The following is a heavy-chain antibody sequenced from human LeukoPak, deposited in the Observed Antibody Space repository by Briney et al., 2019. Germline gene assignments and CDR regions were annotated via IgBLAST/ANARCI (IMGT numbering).Heavy chain of an antibody. Sequence: GGSLRLSCAASGFTFSSYAMSWVRQAPGKGLEWVSAISGSGGSTYYADSVKGRFTISRDNSKNTLYLQMNSLRIEDTAVYYCAKCDGSGSYYTDYWGQGSLVTVSS. J-gene: IGHJ4*02. V-gene: IGHV3-23*01. CDR1: GFTFSSYA. D-gene: IGHD3-10*01. CDR2: ISGSGGST. CDR3: AKCDGSGSYYTDY.